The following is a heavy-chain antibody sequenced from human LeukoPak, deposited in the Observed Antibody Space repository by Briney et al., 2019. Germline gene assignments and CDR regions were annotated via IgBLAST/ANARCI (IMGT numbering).Heavy chain of an antibody. CDR1: GFTFSNAW. V-gene: IGHV3-15*01. D-gene: IGHD1-26*01. Sequence: GGSLRLSCAASGFTFSNAWMSWVRQAPGKGLEWVGRIKSKTDGGTTDYAAPVKGRFTISRDDSKNTLYLQMNSLKTEDTAVYYCTTDRAYSGSYYEREKPDYWGQGTLVTVSS. J-gene: IGHJ4*02. CDR2: IKSKTDGGTT. CDR3: TTDRAYSGSYYEREKPDY.